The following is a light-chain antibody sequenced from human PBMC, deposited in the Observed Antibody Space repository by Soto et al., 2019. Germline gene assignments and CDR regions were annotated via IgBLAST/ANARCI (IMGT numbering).Light chain of an antibody. V-gene: IGKV3-15*01. J-gene: IGKJ1*01. CDR1: QSVSNN. Sequence: EIVMTQSPATLSASPGERATLSCRASQSVSNNLAWYHQKPGQAPRLLIFGASTRATGIPARFSGSGSGTEFTLTISSLQPEDFAVYYCQQYNNWWTFGQGTKVEIK. CDR3: QQYNNWWT. CDR2: GAS.